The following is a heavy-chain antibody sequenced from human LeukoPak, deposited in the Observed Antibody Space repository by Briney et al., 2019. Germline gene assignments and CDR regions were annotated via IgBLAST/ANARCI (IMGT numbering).Heavy chain of an antibody. CDR1: GFTFDDYA. CDR2: ITWNSGTI. D-gene: IGHD1-7*01. CDR3: AKDVTGTGAFDI. V-gene: IGHV3-9*01. J-gene: IGHJ3*02. Sequence: GGSLRLSCAASGFTFDDYAMHWVRQGPGKGLEWVSGITWNSGTIGYADSVKGRFAISRDNAKNSLYLQMNSLRAEDTALYYCAKDVTGTGAFDIWGQGTMVTVSS.